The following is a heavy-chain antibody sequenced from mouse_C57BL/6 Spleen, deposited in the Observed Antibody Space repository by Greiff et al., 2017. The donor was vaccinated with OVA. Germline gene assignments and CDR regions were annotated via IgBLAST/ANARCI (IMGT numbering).Heavy chain of an antibody. CDR2: IDPSDSYT. CDR1: GYTFTSYW. V-gene: IGHV1-50*01. D-gene: IGHD1-1*01. CDR3: ARLTTVVAPYAMDY. J-gene: IGHJ4*01. Sequence: QVQLQQSGAELVKPGASVKLSCKASGYTFTSYWMQWVKQRPGQGLEWIGEIDPSDSYTNYNQKFKGKATLTVDTSSSTAYMQLSSLTSEDSAVYYCARLTTVVAPYAMDYWGQGTSVTVSS.